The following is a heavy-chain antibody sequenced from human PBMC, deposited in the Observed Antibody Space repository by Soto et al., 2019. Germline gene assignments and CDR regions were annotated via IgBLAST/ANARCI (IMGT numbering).Heavy chain of an antibody. CDR3: ARGARPYGDYGGAFDI. Sequence: SETLSLTCAVDGGTFVGHVGRWIRKPPGKGLEWIGEINHSGSTNYNPSLKSRVTISVDTSKNQFSLKLSSVTAADAAVYYCARGARPYGDYGGAFDIWGQGTMVTVSS. CDR1: GGTFVGHV. V-gene: IGHV4-34*01. J-gene: IGHJ3*02. D-gene: IGHD4-17*01. CDR2: INHSGST.